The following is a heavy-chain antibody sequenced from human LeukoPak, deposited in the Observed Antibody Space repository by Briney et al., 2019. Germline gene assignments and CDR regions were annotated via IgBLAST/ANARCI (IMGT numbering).Heavy chain of an antibody. CDR2: THYGGTT. CDR1: DGAITGYY. D-gene: IGHD6-13*01. J-gene: IGHJ4*02. Sequence: SETLSLTCTVSDGAITGYYWGWIRQPPGKGLDWVGHTHYGGTTNYNPSLKSRVTISVDTSKNQFSLKVTSVIAADTAVYYCARGYSTSWTYYFDYWGQGALVTLSS. V-gene: IGHV4-59*01. CDR3: ARGYSTSWTYYFDY.